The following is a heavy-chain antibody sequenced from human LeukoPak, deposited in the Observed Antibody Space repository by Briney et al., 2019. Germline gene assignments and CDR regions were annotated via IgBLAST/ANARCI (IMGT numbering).Heavy chain of an antibody. J-gene: IGHJ4*02. CDR1: GFTFSTYG. CDR2: ISYAGSNT. V-gene: IGHV3-30*18. D-gene: IGHD2-15*01. CDR3: AQDPGYCSGGSCYYFDY. Sequence: GGSLRLSCAASGFTFSTYGMHWVHQTPGKGLEWVAVISYAGSNTYYADSVKGRFTISRDNSKNTLYLQMNSLRAEDTAVYYCAQDPGYCSGGSCYYFDYWGQGTLVTVSS.